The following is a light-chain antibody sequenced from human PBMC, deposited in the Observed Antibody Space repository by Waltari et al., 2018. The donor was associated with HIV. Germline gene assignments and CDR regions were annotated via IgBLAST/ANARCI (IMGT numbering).Light chain of an antibody. Sequence: QSVLTQPPSASGTPGQRVTISGSGSSSNIGNNAVTWYHQVPGTTPKLLIYGDNLRPSGGPDRFAGTKFGNSASLAISGLQSEDEGDYYCTSWDDTLNGPSFGGGTQLTVL. CDR3: TSWDDTLNGPS. J-gene: IGLJ2*01. V-gene: IGLV1-44*01. CDR1: SSNIGNNA. CDR2: GDN.